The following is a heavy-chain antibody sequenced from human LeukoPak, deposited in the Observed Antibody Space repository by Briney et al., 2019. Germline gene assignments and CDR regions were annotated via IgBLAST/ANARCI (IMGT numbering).Heavy chain of an antibody. D-gene: IGHD2-2*01. CDR1: GGTFSSYA. V-gene: IGHV1-8*02. CDR3: ARGLSTSSDYYYGMDV. CDR2: MNPNSGNT. J-gene: IGHJ6*02. Sequence: ASVKVSCKASGGTFSSYAISWVRQAPGQGLEWMGWMNPNSGNTGYAQKFQGRVTMTRNTSISTAYMELSSLRSEDTAVYYCARGLSTSSDYYYGMDVWGQGTTVTVSS.